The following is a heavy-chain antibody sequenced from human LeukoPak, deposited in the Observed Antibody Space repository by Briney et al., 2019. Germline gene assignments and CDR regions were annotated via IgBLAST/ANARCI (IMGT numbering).Heavy chain of an antibody. CDR3: ARDRVTMIA. CDR1: GFSFTSFW. Sequence: PWDSLRLSCAASGFSFTSFWMTWVRQAPGKGLEWVANINQDGSEIYSVASVKGRFTISRDNAKNSVYLQMNSLRPEDTGVYYCARDRVTMIAWGQGTQVTVSP. V-gene: IGHV3-7*01. J-gene: IGHJ5*02. CDR2: INQDGSEI. D-gene: IGHD3-22*01.